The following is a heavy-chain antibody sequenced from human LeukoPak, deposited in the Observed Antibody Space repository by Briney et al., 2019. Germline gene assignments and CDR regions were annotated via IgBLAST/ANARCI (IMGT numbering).Heavy chain of an antibody. V-gene: IGHV3-15*01. CDR2: IKSKTDGGTT. CDR3: TTDLGRLDYGDYFGIDY. D-gene: IGHD4-17*01. Sequence: GGSLRLSCAASGFTFSNAWMSWVRQAPGKGLEWVGRIKSKTDGGTTDYAAPVKGRFTISRDDSKNTLYLQMNSLKTEDTAVYYCTTDLGRLDYGDYFGIDYWGQGTLVTVSS. CDR1: GFTFSNAW. J-gene: IGHJ4*02.